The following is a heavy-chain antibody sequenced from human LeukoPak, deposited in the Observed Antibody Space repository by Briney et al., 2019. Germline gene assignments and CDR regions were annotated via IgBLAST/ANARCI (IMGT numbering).Heavy chain of an antibody. J-gene: IGHJ3*02. V-gene: IGHV4-31*03. CDR2: IYYSGST. CDR1: GGSISSGGYY. D-gene: IGHD2-15*01. CDR3: ARDSPRTPPLGYCSGGSCYDNAFDT. Sequence: SQTLSLTCTVSGGSISSGGYYWSWIRQHPGKGLEWIGYIYYSGSTYYNPSLKSRVTISVDTSKNQFSLKLSSVTAADTAVYYCARDSPRTPPLGYCSGGSCYDNAFDTWGQGTMVTVSS.